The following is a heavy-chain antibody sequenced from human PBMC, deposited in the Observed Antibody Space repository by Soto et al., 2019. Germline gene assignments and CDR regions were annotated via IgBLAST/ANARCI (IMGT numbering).Heavy chain of an antibody. J-gene: IGHJ6*02. V-gene: IGHV1-69*06. Sequence: GAPVNRSRKGAGGTFSVYVISRLLLNTRKGLEWMGGIIPIFGTANYAQKFQGRVTITADKSTSTAYMELSSLRSEDTAVYYCARGERATVYYYHYGMGVRAEGTMGSVPS. D-gene: IGHD4-4*01. CDR2: IIPIFGTA. CDR3: ARGERATVYYYHYGMGV. CDR1: GGTFSVYV.